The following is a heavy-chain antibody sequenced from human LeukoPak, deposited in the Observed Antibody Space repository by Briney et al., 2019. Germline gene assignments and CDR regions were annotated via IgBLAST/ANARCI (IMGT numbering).Heavy chain of an antibody. D-gene: IGHD1-1*01. V-gene: IGHV3-30*04. CDR3: AKIPGTVPY. Sequence: GRSLRLSCAASGFTFSSYAMHWVRQAPGKGLEWVAVISYDGSNKYYADSVKGRFTISRDNSKNTLYLQMNSLRAEDTAVYYCAKIPGTVPYWGQGTLVTVSS. J-gene: IGHJ4*02. CDR1: GFTFSSYA. CDR2: ISYDGSNK.